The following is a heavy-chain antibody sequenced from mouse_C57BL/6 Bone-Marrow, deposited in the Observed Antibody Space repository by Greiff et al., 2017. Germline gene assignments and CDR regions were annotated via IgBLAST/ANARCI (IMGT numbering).Heavy chain of an antibody. CDR3: TYYYGSSPYYYAMDY. J-gene: IGHJ4*01. CDR1: GFNIKDYY. Sequence: EVQLQESGAELVRPGASVKLSCTASGFNIKDYYMHWVKQRPEQGLEWIGRIDPEDGDTEYAPKFQGKATMTADTSSNTAYLQLSSRTSEDTAVYYCTYYYGSSPYYYAMDYWGQGTSVTVSS. V-gene: IGHV14-1*01. D-gene: IGHD1-1*01. CDR2: IDPEDGDT.